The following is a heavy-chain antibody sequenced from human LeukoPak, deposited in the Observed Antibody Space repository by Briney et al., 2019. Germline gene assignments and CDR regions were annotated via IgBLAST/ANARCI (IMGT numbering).Heavy chain of an antibody. CDR2: IYPGDSET. J-gene: IGHJ4*02. CDR1: GYIFTSYW. CDR3: ARPNSYCSGGSCYDY. Sequence: GESLKISCKGSGYIFTSYWIGWVRQMPGKGLDWMGIIYPGDSETRYSPSFQGQVTISADKSISTAYLQWSSLKASDTAMYYCARPNSYCSGGSCYDYWGQGTLVTVSS. D-gene: IGHD2-15*01. V-gene: IGHV5-51*01.